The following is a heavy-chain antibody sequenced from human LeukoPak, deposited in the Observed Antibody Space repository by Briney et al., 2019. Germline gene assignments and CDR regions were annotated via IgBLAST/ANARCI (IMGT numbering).Heavy chain of an antibody. J-gene: IGHJ4*02. D-gene: IGHD3-9*01. CDR1: GYTFTSYG. CDR2: INLNSGGT. CDR3: ARSPDILTGENFDY. Sequence: ASVKVSCKASGYTFTSYGISWVRQAPGQGLEWMGWINLNSGGTNDAQKFQDRGTMTRDTSISTAYMELSRLRSDDTAVYYCARSPDILTGENFDYWGQGTLVTVSS. V-gene: IGHV1-2*02.